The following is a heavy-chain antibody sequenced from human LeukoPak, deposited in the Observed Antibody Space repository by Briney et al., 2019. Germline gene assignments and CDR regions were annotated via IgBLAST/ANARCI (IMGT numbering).Heavy chain of an antibody. D-gene: IGHD3-3*01. J-gene: IGHJ4*02. CDR1: GFTFSSYN. CDR2: ISSSSSTI. V-gene: IGHV3-48*01. Sequence: PGGSLRLSCAASGFTFSSYNMNWVRQAPGKGLEWVSYISSSSSTIFYTDSVKGRFTISRDNAKNSLYLQMNSLRADDTAVYYCARDDFWSGLPFDYWGQGTLVTVSS. CDR3: ARDDFWSGLPFDY.